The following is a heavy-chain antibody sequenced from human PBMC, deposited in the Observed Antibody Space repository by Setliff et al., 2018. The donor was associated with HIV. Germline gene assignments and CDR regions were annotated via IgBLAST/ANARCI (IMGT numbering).Heavy chain of an antibody. V-gene: IGHV4-39*01. CDR3: ARSQPDTIFGVVTFDF. CDR1: GGSISGSGPGYY. CDR2: VYYSGST. J-gene: IGHJ4*02. D-gene: IGHD3-3*01. Sequence: PSETLSLTCPVSGGSISGSGPGYYWGWVRQPPGGGLEWIGSVYYSGSTYYNPSLRSRVTISVDTSKNQLSLRLTSLTAADTAVYYCARSQPDTIFGVVTFDFWGQGQMVTVSS.